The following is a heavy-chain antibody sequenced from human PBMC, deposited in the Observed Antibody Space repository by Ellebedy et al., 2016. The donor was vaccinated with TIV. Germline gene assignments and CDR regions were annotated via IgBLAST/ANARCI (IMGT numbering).Heavy chain of an antibody. CDR1: GITFNNAW. Sequence: GESLKISCATSGITFNNAWMSSVRQAPGKGPEWVGRINSSSEGGTTEDAAPVKVRFIISRDDSKATLYLQMNSLKTEDTAIYYCTTAEQVEGDRRGYWGQGTLVTVSS. D-gene: IGHD1-14*01. V-gene: IGHV3-15*01. CDR3: TTAEQVEGDRRGY. J-gene: IGHJ4*02. CDR2: INSSSEGGTT.